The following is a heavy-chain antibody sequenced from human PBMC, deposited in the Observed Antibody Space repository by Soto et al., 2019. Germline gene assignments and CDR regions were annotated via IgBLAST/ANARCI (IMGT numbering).Heavy chain of an antibody. CDR1: GGSFSGYY. J-gene: IGHJ4*02. V-gene: IGHV4-34*01. CDR3: ARGDPRYDYVWGSYRYTGFYYFDY. CDR2: INHSGST. D-gene: IGHD3-16*02. Sequence: PSETLSLTCAVYGGSFSGYYWSWIRQPPGKGLEWIGEINHSGSTNYNPSLKSRVTISVDTSKNQFSLKLSSVTAADTAVYYCARGDPRYDYVWGSYRYTGFYYFDYWGQGTLVTVSS.